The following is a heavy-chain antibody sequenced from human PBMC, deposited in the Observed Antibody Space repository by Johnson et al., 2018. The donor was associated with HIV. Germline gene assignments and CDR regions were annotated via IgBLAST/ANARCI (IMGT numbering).Heavy chain of an antibody. J-gene: IGHJ3*02. CDR1: GFTFSDYY. V-gene: IGHV3-11*04. CDR3: ARGGDGYNSRFREPFGAFDI. CDR2: ISSSGSTI. Sequence: QVQLVESGVGLVKPGGSLRLSCAASGFTFSDYYMSWIRQAPGKGLEWVSYISSSGSTIYYADSVKGRFTISRDNAKNSLYLQMNSLRAEDTAVYYCARGGDGYNSRFREPFGAFDIWGQGTMVTVSS. D-gene: IGHD5-24*01.